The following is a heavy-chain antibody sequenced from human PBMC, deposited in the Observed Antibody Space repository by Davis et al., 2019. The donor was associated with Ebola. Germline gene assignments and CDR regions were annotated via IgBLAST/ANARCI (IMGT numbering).Heavy chain of an antibody. V-gene: IGHV3-23*01. D-gene: IGHD5-18*01. J-gene: IGHJ4*02. CDR2: ISGSGGST. Sequence: GGSLRLSCAASGFTSSSYAMSWVRQAPGKGLEWVSAISGSGGSTYYADSVKGRFTISRDNSKNTLYLQMNSLRAEDTAVYYCAKYGYSYGFRDCLDYWGQGTLVTVSS. CDR3: AKYGYSYGFRDCLDY. CDR1: GFTSSSYA.